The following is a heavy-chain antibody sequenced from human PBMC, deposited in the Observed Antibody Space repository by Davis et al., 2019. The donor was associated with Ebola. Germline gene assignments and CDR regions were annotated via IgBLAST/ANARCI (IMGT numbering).Heavy chain of an antibody. CDR2: INHSGST. Sequence: PSETLSLTCTVSGGSISSYYWSWIRQPPGKGLEWIGEINHSGSTNYNPSLKSRVTISVDTSKNQFSLKLSSVTAADTAVYYCARVIVEGAFDIWGQGTMVTVSS. CDR3: ARVIVEGAFDI. CDR1: GGSISSYY. D-gene: IGHD2-15*01. V-gene: IGHV4-59*01. J-gene: IGHJ3*02.